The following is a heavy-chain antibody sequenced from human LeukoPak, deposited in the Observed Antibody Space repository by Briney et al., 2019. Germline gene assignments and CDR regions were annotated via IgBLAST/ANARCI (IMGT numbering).Heavy chain of an antibody. CDR2: INKDGRGT. CDR3: ARVSDWNFNY. V-gene: IGHV3-74*01. J-gene: IGHJ4*02. Sequence: PRGSLRLSCAVSGFTFSNYWMHWVRQAPGKGLVWVARINKDGRGTNYGDSVKGRFTISRDNAKNTLYLQMNSLSAEDTAVYYCARVSDWNFNYWGQGTLVTVSS. CDR1: GFTFSNYW. D-gene: IGHD3/OR15-3a*01.